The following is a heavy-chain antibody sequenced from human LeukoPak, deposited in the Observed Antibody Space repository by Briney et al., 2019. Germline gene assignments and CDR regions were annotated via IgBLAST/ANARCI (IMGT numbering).Heavy chain of an antibody. J-gene: IGHJ4*02. D-gene: IGHD3-22*01. V-gene: IGHV4-59*01. Sequence: SETLSLTCSVSGASISSYDWSWIRQPPGMALEWIGCISHSGSTNYNPSLKSRVTISADTSKNRFSLKLSSVTTADTAVYFCARGSSGYYPYWGRGTLVTVSS. CDR1: GASISSYD. CDR3: ARGSSGYYPY. CDR2: ISHSGST.